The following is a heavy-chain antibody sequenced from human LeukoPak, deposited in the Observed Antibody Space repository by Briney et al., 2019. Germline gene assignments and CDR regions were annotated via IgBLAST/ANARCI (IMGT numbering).Heavy chain of an antibody. CDR2: ISGSGGGP. J-gene: IGHJ4*02. Sequence: PGGSLRLSCAVSGITVSNYGMSWVRQAPGKGLEWVAGISGSGGGPNYADSVKGRFTISRDNFKNTLYLQMNSLRAEDTAVYFCAKRGVVIRVILVGFHKEAYYFDSWGQGALVTVSS. CDR1: GITVSNYG. V-gene: IGHV3-23*01. CDR3: AKRGVVIRVILVGFHKEAYYFDS. D-gene: IGHD3-22*01.